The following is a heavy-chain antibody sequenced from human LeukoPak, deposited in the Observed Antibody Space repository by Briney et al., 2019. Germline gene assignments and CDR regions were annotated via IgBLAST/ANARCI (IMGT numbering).Heavy chain of an antibody. V-gene: IGHV4-59*08. D-gene: IGHD3-22*01. CDR3: ATDPGELYYYDSSGPFDAFDI. J-gene: IGHJ3*02. Sequence: SETLSLTCTVSGGSISSYYWSWIRQPPGKGLEWIGYIYYSGSTNYNPSLKSRVTISVDTSKNQFSLKLSSVTAADTAVYYCATDPGELYYYDSSGPFDAFDIWGQGTMVTVSS. CDR1: GGSISSYY. CDR2: IYYSGST.